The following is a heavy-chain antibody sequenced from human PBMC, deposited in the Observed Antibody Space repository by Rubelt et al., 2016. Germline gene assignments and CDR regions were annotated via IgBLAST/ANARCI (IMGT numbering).Heavy chain of an antibody. CDR2: ISSSGSTI. D-gene: IGHD3-3*01. J-gene: IGHJ6*02. Sequence: GSGLEWVSYISSSGSTIYYADSVKGRFTISRDNAKNSLYLQMNSLRAEDPAVYYCARDLRITISLGVWGQGTTVTVSS. V-gene: IGHV3-48*03. CDR3: ARDLRITISLGV.